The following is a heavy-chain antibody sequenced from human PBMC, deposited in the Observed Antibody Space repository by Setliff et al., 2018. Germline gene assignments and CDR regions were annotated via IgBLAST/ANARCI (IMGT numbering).Heavy chain of an antibody. D-gene: IGHD2-2*01. CDR3: ARSGISCYYACNYQHMDV. CDR2: INTNTGNP. J-gene: IGHJ6*03. V-gene: IGHV7-4-1*02. CDR1: GYTFTTYA. Sequence: ASVKVSCKASGYTFTTYAITWMRQAPGQGLEYMGWINTNTGNPDYAQGFTGRFGFSLDTSVSTAYLQISSLKAEDTAGYFCARSGISCYYACNYQHMDVWGKGTTVTVSS.